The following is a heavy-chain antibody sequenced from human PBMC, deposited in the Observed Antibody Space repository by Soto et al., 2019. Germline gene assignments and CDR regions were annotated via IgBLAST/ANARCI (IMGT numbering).Heavy chain of an antibody. Sequence: QVHLVQSGAEVKEPGASVKVSCQASGYTFTNYGISWVRQAPGQGLEWMGWLRPYNGNTNHAQTLQGRVTMATDTSTNTAYMELRSLTSNDTAMYSCARDIYGYVDYWGQGPLVTVSS. CDR3: ARDIYGYVDY. D-gene: IGHD3-10*01. V-gene: IGHV1-18*04. J-gene: IGHJ4*02. CDR1: GYTFTNYG. CDR2: LRPYNGNT.